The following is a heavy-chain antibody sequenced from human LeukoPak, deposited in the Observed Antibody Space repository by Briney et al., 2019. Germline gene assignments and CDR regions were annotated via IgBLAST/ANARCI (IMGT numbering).Heavy chain of an antibody. Sequence: ASVKVSCKASGYTFTGYYMHWVRQAPGQGLEWMGWINPNSGGTNYAQKFQGRVTMTRDTSISTAYMELRSLRSDDTAVYYCARDRGFLEWSRIYYYYMDVWGKGTTVTVSS. D-gene: IGHD3-3*01. J-gene: IGHJ6*03. CDR1: GYTFTGYY. CDR2: INPNSGGT. V-gene: IGHV1-2*02. CDR3: ARDRGFLEWSRIYYYYMDV.